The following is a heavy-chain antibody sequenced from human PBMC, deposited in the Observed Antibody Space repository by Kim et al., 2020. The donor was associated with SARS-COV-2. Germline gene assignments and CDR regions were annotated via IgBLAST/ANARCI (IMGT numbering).Heavy chain of an antibody. CDR3: ASSGGDIVVVPAAIGGYYG. D-gene: IGHD2-2*02. CDR2: INHSGST. Sequence: SETLSLTCAVYGGSFSGYYWSWIRQPPGKGLEWIGEINHSGSTNYNPSLKSRVTISVDTSKNQFSLKLSSVTAADTAVYYCASSGGDIVVVPAAIGGYYG. V-gene: IGHV4-34*01. CDR1: GGSFSGYY. J-gene: IGHJ6*01.